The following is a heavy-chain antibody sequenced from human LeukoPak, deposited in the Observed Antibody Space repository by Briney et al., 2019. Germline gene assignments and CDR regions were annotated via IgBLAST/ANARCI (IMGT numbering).Heavy chain of an antibody. CDR3: ARLDTAMVAYYFDY. D-gene: IGHD5-18*01. Sequence: SETLSLTCTVSGGSISSYYWSWIRQPPGKGLEWIGYIYYSGSTNYNPSLKSRVTISVDTSKNQFSLKLSSVTAADTAVYYCARLDTAMVAYYFDYWGQGTLVTVSS. J-gene: IGHJ4*02. V-gene: IGHV4-59*08. CDR2: IYYSGST. CDR1: GGSISSYY.